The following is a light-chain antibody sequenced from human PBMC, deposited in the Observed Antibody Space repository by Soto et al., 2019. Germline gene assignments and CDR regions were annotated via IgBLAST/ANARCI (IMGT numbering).Light chain of an antibody. CDR1: SSDVGGHNY. V-gene: IGLV2-11*01. Sequence: QSALTQPRSVSGSPGQSVTISCTGTSSDVGGHNYVSWYQQHPGKAPKLMIYDVTKRPSGVPDRFSGSKSDNTASLTISGLQAEDEADYYCYSYVGSYTLVFGGGTKLTVL. CDR3: YSYVGSYTLV. J-gene: IGLJ2*01. CDR2: DVT.